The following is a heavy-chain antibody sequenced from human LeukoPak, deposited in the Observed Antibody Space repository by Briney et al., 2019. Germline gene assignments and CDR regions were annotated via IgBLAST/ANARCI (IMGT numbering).Heavy chain of an antibody. CDR1: GGSFSASY. CDR3: ARSSIVVVRGFDY. J-gene: IGHJ4*02. D-gene: IGHD3-22*01. CDR2: IYYSGST. V-gene: IGHV4-59*01. Sequence: SETLSLTCVVSGGSFSASYWSWIRQPPGKGLEWIGYIYYSGSTNYNPSLKSRVTISVDTSKNQFSLKLSSVTAADTAVYYCARSSIVVVRGFDYWGQGTLVTVSS.